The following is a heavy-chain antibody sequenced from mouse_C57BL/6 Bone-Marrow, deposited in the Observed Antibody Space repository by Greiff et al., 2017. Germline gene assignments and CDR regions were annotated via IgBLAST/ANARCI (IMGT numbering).Heavy chain of an antibody. V-gene: IGHV1-64*01. D-gene: IGHD3-2*02. CDR3: ARDSSGYNYAMDY. CDR1: GYTFTSYW. Sequence: QVQLQQPGAELVKPGASVKLSCKASGYTFTSYWMHWVKQRPGQGLEWIGMIHPNSGSTNYNEKFNSKATLTVDKSSSTAYMQLSSLTSEDSAVYYCARDSSGYNYAMDYWGQGTSVTVSS. CDR2: IHPNSGST. J-gene: IGHJ4*01.